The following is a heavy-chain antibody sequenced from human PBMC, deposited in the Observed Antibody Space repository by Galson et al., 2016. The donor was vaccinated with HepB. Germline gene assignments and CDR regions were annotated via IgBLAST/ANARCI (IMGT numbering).Heavy chain of an antibody. J-gene: IGHJ6*02. CDR1: GFTFSGYA. V-gene: IGHV3-30*04. CDR2: ISYDGSNK. D-gene: IGHD3-10*01. CDR3: ARDGPNKLTWGGRYFYYGMDV. Sequence: SLRLSCAASGFTFSGYAMHWVRQAPGKGLEWVAVISYDGSNKYYADSVKGRFTISRYNSKTTLYLQMKSMRAEDTAVYYCARDGPNKLTWGGRYFYYGMDVWGQGTTVTVS.